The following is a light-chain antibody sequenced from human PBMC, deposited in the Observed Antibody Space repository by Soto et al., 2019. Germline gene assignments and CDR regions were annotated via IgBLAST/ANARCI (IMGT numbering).Light chain of an antibody. CDR2: GAS. V-gene: IGKV3-20*01. CDR3: QQYSSPPRT. CDR1: QSVSSY. Sequence: EIVLMQFPGSLSLSPGERATLSCRASQSVSSYLAWYQQKPGQAPRLLISGASSRATGFPDRFSGSGSGTDFSLTISRLEPEDSAVYYCQQYSSPPRTFGQGTKVDIK. J-gene: IGKJ1*01.